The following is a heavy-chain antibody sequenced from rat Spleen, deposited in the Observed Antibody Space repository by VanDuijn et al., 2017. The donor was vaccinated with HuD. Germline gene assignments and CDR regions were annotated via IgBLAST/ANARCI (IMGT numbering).Heavy chain of an antibody. CDR3: ARHGVYYYSGDDYVMDV. CDR1: GFTFSDYN. CDR2: ISYDGGST. D-gene: IGHD1-1*01. J-gene: IGHJ4*01. Sequence: EVQLVETGGGLVQPGRSMKLSCAASGFTFSDYNMAWVRQAPKKGLEWVATISYDGGSTYYRDSVKGRFTISRDNAKSTLYLQMDSLRSEDTATYYCARHGVYYYSGDDYVMDVWGQGASVTVSS. V-gene: IGHV5-7*01.